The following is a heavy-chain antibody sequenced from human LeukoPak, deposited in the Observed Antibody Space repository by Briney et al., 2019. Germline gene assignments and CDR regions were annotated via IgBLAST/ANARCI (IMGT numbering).Heavy chain of an antibody. Sequence: SETLSLTCTVSGGSISSSSYYWGWIRQPPGKGLEWIGSIYYSGSTCYNPSLKSRVTISVDTSKNQFSLKLSSVTAADTAVYYCARQKVEMATITFFDYWGQGTLVTVSS. CDR3: ARQKVEMATITFFDY. CDR1: GGSISSSSYY. CDR2: IYYSGST. J-gene: IGHJ4*02. D-gene: IGHD5-24*01. V-gene: IGHV4-39*01.